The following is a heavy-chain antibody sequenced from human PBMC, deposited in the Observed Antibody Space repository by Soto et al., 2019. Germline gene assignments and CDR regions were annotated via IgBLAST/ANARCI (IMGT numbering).Heavy chain of an antibody. V-gene: IGHV4-34*01. CDR3: VRIRYQLPSSVLWLDP. CDR2: INHVGGT. Sequence: PSETLSLTCAVYGGFLSESYWTWIRQPPGKGPEWIGEINHVGGTNYNPSLKSRVTMSVDTSQNQFSLRLISVTAADTAMYFCVRIRYQLPSSVLWLDPWGQGTSVTVSS. D-gene: IGHD3-16*01. J-gene: IGHJ5*02. CDR1: GGFLSESY.